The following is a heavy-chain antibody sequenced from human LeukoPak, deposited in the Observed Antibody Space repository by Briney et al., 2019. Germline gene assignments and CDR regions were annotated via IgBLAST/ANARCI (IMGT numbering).Heavy chain of an antibody. CDR3: ARSSGSYYNHDY. CDR2: ISSSSSYI. V-gene: IGHV3-21*01. D-gene: IGHD3-10*01. CDR1: GFTFSSYS. J-gene: IGHJ4*02. Sequence: PGGSLRLSCAASGFTFSSYSMNWVRQAPGKGLEWVSSISSSSSYIYYADSVKGRFTVSRDNAKNSLYLQISTLRDEDTAVYYCARSSGSYYNHDYWGQGTLVTVSS.